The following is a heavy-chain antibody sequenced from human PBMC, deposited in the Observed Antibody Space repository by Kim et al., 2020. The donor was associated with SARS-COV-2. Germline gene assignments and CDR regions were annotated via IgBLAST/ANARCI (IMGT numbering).Heavy chain of an antibody. D-gene: IGHD5-12*01. CDR3: ARGWMPDY. CDR2: IKKDGSLK. Sequence: GGSLRLSCAASGFTFSSYWMSWVRQAPGKGLEWVASIKKDGSLKDYVDSVKGRFTISRDNAKNSLSLLMNSLRPEDTAVYFCARGWMPDYWGQGALLTVSS. J-gene: IGHJ4*02. V-gene: IGHV3-7*04. CDR1: GFTFSSYW.